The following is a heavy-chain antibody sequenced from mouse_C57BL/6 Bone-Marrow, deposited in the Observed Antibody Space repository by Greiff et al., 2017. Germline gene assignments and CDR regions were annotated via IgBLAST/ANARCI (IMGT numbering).Heavy chain of an antibody. D-gene: IGHD2-1*01. CDR3: ARSDYGNPYAMDF. V-gene: IGHV1-81*01. J-gene: IGHJ4*01. Sequence: QVQLQQSGAELARPGASVKLSCKASGYTFTSYGISWVKQRTGQGLEWIGERYPRSGNTYYNEKFKGKATLTADKSSSTAYMELRSLTSEDSAVYFCARSDYGNPYAMDFWGQGTSVTVSS. CDR1: GYTFTSYG. CDR2: RYPRSGNT.